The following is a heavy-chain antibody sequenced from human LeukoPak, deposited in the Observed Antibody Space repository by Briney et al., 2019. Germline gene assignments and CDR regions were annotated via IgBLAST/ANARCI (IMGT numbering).Heavy chain of an antibody. J-gene: IGHJ5*02. Sequence: KPSETLSLTCAVSGGSISSSNWWSWVRQPPGKGLEWIGEIYHSGSTNYNPSLKSRVTISVDKSKNQFSLKLSSVTAADTAVYYCAKLKMMTLGNYYDSSGPNYNWFDPWGQGTLVTVSS. CDR1: GGSISSSNW. CDR2: IYHSGST. D-gene: IGHD3-22*01. V-gene: IGHV4-4*02. CDR3: AKLKMMTLGNYYDSSGPNYNWFDP.